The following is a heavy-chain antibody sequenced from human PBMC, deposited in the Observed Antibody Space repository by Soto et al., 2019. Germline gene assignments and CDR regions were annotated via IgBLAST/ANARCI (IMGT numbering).Heavy chain of an antibody. CDR1: GFTFSNAW. J-gene: IGHJ4*02. V-gene: IGHV3-15*01. Sequence: GGSLRLSCAASGFTFSNAWMSWVRQAPGKGLEWVGRIKSKTDGGTTDYAAPVKGRFTISRDDSKNTLYLQMNSLKTEDTAVYYCTTVYNDYIWGSYRYYFDYWGQGTLVTVSS. CDR3: TTVYNDYIWGSYRYYFDY. D-gene: IGHD3-16*02. CDR2: IKSKTDGGTT.